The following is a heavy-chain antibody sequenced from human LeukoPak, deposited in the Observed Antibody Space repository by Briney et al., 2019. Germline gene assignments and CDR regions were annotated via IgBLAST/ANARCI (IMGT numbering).Heavy chain of an antibody. CDR2: IYYSGST. Sequence: PSETLSLTCTVSGGSISSGGYYWSWIRQHPGKGLEWIGYIYYSGSTYYNPSLKSRVTISVDTSKNLFSLKLNSVTAADTAVYYCARARAVMGYYYYGMDVWGQGTTVTVSS. J-gene: IGHJ6*01. CDR1: GGSISSGGYY. D-gene: IGHD2-8*01. V-gene: IGHV4-31*03. CDR3: ARARAVMGYYYYGMDV.